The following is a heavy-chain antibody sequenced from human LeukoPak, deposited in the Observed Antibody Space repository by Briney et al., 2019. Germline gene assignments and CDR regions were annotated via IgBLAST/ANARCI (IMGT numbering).Heavy chain of an antibody. J-gene: IGHJ4*02. CDR1: GFTFDDYT. CDR2: ISWDGGST. CDR3: AKGYSSSSGVDY. Sequence: GGSLRLSCAAPGFTFDDYTMHWVRQAPGKGLEWVSLISWDGGSTYYADSVKGRFTISRDNSKNSLYLQMNSLRTEDTALYYCAKGYSSSSGVDYWGQGTLVTVSS. D-gene: IGHD6-6*01. V-gene: IGHV3-43*01.